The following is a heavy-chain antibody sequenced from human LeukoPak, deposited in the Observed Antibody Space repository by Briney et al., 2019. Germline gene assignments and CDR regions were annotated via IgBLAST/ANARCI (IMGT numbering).Heavy chain of an antibody. J-gene: IGHJ4*02. CDR1: GGSISSSTYY. CDR2: IYYSGST. CDR3: ARGSYGGNHPPDY. D-gene: IGHD4-23*01. V-gene: IGHV4-39*07. Sequence: SETLSLTCTVSGGSISSSTYYWGWIRQPPGKGLAWIGSIYYSGSTYYNPSLKSRVTISVDTSKNQFSLKLSSATAADTAVYYCARGSYGGNHPPDYWGQGTLVTVSS.